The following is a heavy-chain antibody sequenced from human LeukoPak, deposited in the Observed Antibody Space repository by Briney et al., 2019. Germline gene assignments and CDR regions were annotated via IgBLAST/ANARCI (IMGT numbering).Heavy chain of an antibody. CDR3: ARRMYRYYYYMDV. CDR2: IYTSGST. J-gene: IGHJ6*03. V-gene: IGHV4-4*09. Sequence: SETLSLTCTVSGGSTSSYYWSWIRQPPGKGLEWIGYIYTSGSTNYNTSLKRQVTISVDTSKNQFSLKLSSVTAADTAVYYCARRMYRYYYYMDVWGKGTTVTVSS. D-gene: IGHD2-2*01. CDR1: GGSTSSYY.